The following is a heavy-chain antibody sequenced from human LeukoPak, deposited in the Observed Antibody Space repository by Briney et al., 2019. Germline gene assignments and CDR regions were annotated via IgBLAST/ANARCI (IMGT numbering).Heavy chain of an antibody. CDR3: ARWRGPTYYYDSSGYYYGFDY. CDR1: VYTFTSYG. V-gene: IGHV1-18*01. CDR2: ISAYRGNT. Sequence: GASVKVSCKASVYTFTSYGISWVRQAPGQGLEWMGWISAYRGNTNYAQKLQGRVTMTTDTSTSTAYMELRSLRSDDTAVYYCARWRGPTYYYDSSGYYYGFDYWGQGTLVTVSS. D-gene: IGHD3-22*01. J-gene: IGHJ4*02.